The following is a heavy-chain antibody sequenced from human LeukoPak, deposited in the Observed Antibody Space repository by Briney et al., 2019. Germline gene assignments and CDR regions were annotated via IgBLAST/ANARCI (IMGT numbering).Heavy chain of an antibody. D-gene: IGHD5-24*01. V-gene: IGHV3-7*01. CDR2: IKQDGSEK. Sequence: GGSLRLSCAASGFTFSSYWMSWVRQAPGKGLEWVANIKQDGSEKYYVDSVKGRFTISRDNAKNSLYLQMNSLRAEDTAVYYCARGGGRWLQRYFDYWGQGTLVTVSS. CDR1: GFTFSSYW. CDR3: ARGGGRWLQRYFDY. J-gene: IGHJ4*02.